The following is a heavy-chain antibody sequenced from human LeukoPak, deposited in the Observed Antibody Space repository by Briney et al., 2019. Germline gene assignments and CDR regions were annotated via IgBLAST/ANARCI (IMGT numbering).Heavy chain of an antibody. CDR2: ISGSGGST. J-gene: IGHJ4*02. Sequence: GGSLRLSCAASGFTFSSYAMSWVRQAPGKGLEWVSAISGSGGSTYYADSVKGQFTISRDNSKNTLYLQMNSLRAEDTAVYYCAKDGGGGPIVVVITEFDYWGQGTLVTVSS. V-gene: IGHV3-23*01. D-gene: IGHD3-22*01. CDR3: AKDGGGGPIVVVITEFDY. CDR1: GFTFSSYA.